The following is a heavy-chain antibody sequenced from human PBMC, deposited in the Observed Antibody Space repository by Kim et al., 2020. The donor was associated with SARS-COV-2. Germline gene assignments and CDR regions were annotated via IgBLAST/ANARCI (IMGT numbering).Heavy chain of an antibody. V-gene: IGHV1-3*01. J-gene: IGHJ6*02. D-gene: IGHD3-10*01. CDR2: INAGNGNT. Sequence: ASVKVSCKASGYTFTSYAMHWVRQAPGQRLEWMGWINAGNGNTKYSQKFQGRVTITRDTSASTAYMELSSLRSEDTAVYYCASELWFGDYIYYYYGMDVWGQGTTVTGSS. CDR1: GYTFTSYA. CDR3: ASELWFGDYIYYYYGMDV.